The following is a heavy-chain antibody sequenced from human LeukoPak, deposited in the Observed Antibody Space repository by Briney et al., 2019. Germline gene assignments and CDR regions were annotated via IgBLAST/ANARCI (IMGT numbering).Heavy chain of an antibody. Sequence: RGPLTLSCAASGYTFSDFSVNWVRQAPGKGLEWVSSISFRSNYRYYADSVRGRFTISRDDARDSLFLQMNSLRAEDTAVYFCVRLRRNNDRSGYYYYYDYWGQGTLVTVSS. V-gene: IGHV3-21*01. CDR1: GYTFSDFS. D-gene: IGHD3-22*01. J-gene: IGHJ4*02. CDR2: ISFRSNYR. CDR3: VRLRRNNDRSGYYYYYDY.